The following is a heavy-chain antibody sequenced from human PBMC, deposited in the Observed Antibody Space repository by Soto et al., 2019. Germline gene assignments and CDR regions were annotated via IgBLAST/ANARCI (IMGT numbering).Heavy chain of an antibody. CDR1: GYTFTGYY. D-gene: IGHD6-6*01. CDR2: INPNSGGT. J-gene: IGHJ6*02. CDR3: ARDRVRSSSSRPYYYYGMDV. V-gene: IGHV1-2*04. Sequence: ASVKVSCKASGYTFTGYYMHWVRQAPGQGLEWMGWINPNSGGTNYAQKFQGWVTMTRDTSISTAYMELSRLRSDDTAVYYCARDRVRSSSSRPYYYYGMDVWGQRTTVTVPS.